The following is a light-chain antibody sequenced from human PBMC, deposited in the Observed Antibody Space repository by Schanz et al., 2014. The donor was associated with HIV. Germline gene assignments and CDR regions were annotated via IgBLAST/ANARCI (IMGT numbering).Light chain of an antibody. V-gene: IGKV3D-7*01. CDR1: QSVSNNY. CDR2: SAS. Sequence: EIVLTQSPGTLSLSPGERTTLSCRASQSVSNNYLAWYQQKPGQAPRLLIYSASTRVTGVPARFSGSGSGTEFTLTISSLQSEDFATYYCQQLYSYPLFGPGTKVDIK. J-gene: IGKJ3*01. CDR3: QQLYSYPL.